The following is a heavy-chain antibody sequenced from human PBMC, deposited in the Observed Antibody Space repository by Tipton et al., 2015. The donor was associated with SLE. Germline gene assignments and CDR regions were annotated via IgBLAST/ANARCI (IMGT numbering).Heavy chain of an antibody. V-gene: IGHV4-34*01. Sequence: TLSLTCAVYGGSFSGYYWSWIRQPPGKGLEWIGEINHSGSTNYNPSLKSRVTISVDTSKNQFSLKLSSVTAADTAVYYCARLTTANYYYYGMDVWGQGTTVTVSS. J-gene: IGHJ6*02. CDR3: ARLTTANYYYYGMDV. CDR2: INHSGST. CDR1: GGSFSGYY. D-gene: IGHD4-17*01.